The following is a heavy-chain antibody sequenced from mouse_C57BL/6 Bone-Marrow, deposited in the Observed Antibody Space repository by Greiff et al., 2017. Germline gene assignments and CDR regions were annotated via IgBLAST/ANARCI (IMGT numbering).Heavy chain of an antibody. CDR2: IYPGDGDT. V-gene: IGHV1-80*01. D-gene: IGHD1-1*01. CDR1: GYAFSSYW. Sequence: QVQLQQSGAELVKPGASVKISCKASGYAFSSYWMNWVKQRPGKGLEWIGQIYPGDGDTNYNGKFKGKATLTADKSSSTAYMQLSSLTSEDSAVYFCAVITTVVAPFGYWGQGTTLTVSS. CDR3: AVITTVVAPFGY. J-gene: IGHJ2*01.